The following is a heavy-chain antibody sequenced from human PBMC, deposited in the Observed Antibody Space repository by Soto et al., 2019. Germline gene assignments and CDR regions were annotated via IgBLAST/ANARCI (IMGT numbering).Heavy chain of an antibody. CDR3: ARGEYSYGYWFDP. Sequence: PSETLSLTCTVSGGSISSGGYYWSWIRQHPGKGLEWIGYIYYSGSTYYNPSLKSRVTISVDTSKNQFSLKLSSVTAADTAVYYCARGEYSYGYWFDPWCQGTLVTVSS. D-gene: IGHD5-18*01. CDR2: IYYSGST. J-gene: IGHJ5*02. V-gene: IGHV4-31*03. CDR1: GGSISSGGYY.